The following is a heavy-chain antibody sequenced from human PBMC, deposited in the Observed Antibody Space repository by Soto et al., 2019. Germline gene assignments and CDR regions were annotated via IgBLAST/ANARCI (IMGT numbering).Heavy chain of an antibody. Sequence: GGSLRLSCAASGFTFSSYAMSWVRQAPGKGLEWVSAISGSGGSTYYADSVKGRFTISRDNSKNTLYLQMNSLRAEDTAVYYCAKVHSSGWYGEYYFDYWGQGTLVTVSS. D-gene: IGHD6-19*01. CDR1: GFTFSSYA. CDR3: AKVHSSGWYGEYYFDY. V-gene: IGHV3-23*01. CDR2: ISGSGGST. J-gene: IGHJ4*02.